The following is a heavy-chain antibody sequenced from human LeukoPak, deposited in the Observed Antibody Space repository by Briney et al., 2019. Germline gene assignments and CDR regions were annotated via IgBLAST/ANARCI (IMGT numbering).Heavy chain of an antibody. CDR1: GFTFSSYG. Sequence: TGGSLRLSCATSGFTFSSYGMSWARQAPGKGLEWVDIIKQDGSEKYYVDSVKGRVTISRDNAKNSLYLQMNSLRAEDTAVYYCARDWRLDWFDPWGQGTLVTVSS. V-gene: IGHV3-7*01. D-gene: IGHD3-3*01. CDR3: ARDWRLDWFDP. J-gene: IGHJ5*02. CDR2: IKQDGSEK.